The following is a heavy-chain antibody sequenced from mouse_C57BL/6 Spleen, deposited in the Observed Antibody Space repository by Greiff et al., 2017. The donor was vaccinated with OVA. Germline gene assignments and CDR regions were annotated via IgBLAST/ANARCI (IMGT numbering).Heavy chain of an antibody. J-gene: IGHJ4*01. CDR3: ARNGGAQATEGNYAMDY. D-gene: IGHD3-2*02. Sequence: VMLVESGPGLVAPSQSLSITCTVSGFSLTSYAISWVRQPPGKGLEWLGVIWTGGGTNYNSALKSRLSISKDNSKSQVFLKMNSLQTDDTARYYCARNGGAQATEGNYAMDYWGQGTSVTVSS. CDR2: IWTGGGT. V-gene: IGHV2-9-1*01. CDR1: GFSLTSYA.